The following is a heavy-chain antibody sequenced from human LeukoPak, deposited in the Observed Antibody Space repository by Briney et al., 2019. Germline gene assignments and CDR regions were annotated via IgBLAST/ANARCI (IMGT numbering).Heavy chain of an antibody. CDR1: GFTFSTHA. J-gene: IGHJ5*02. D-gene: IGHD2-15*01. CDR3: AKARGFCSGGSCYNPFDP. V-gene: IGHV3-23*01. CDR2: ISSSGGYT. Sequence: GGSLRLSCAASGFTFSTHAMSWVRQAPGKGLEWVSAISSSGGYTYYADSVKGRFTISRDNSKNTLYLQMNSLRAEDTAVYYCAKARGFCSGGSCYNPFDPWGQGTLVTVSS.